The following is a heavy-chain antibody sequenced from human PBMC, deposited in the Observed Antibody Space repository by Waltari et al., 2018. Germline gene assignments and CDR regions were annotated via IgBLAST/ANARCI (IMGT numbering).Heavy chain of an antibody. CDR1: GGTFSSYA. J-gene: IGHJ4*02. Sequence: QVQLVQSGAEVKKPGSSVKVSCKASGGTFSSYAISWVRQAPGQGLEWLGGISPILGTANYAQKFQGRVTITTDESTSTAYMELSSVTAADTAVYYCARSQDTRYSSGWYYNYWGQGTLVTVSS. CDR3: ARSQDTRYSSGWYYNY. CDR2: ISPILGTA. D-gene: IGHD6-19*01. V-gene: IGHV1-69*05.